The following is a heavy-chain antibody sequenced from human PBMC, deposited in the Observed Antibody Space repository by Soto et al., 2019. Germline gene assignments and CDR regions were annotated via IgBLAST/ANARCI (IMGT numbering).Heavy chain of an antibody. J-gene: IGHJ6*02. CDR1: GYTFTSYA. D-gene: IGHD3-9*01. CDR3: ARDDILTGYSYYYYGMDV. Sequence: GASVKVSCTASGYTFTSYAMHWVRQAPGQRLEWMGWINAGNGNTKYSQKFQGRVTITRDTSASTAYMELSSLRSEDTAVYYCARDDILTGYSYYYYGMDVWGQGTTVTVSS. CDR2: INAGNGNT. V-gene: IGHV1-3*01.